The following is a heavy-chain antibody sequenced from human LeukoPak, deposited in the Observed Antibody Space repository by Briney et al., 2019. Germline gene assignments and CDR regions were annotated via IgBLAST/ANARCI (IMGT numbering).Heavy chain of an antibody. Sequence: GGSLRLSCVASGFTFSNQGMSWVRQAPGKGLGWVAVIWYDGSNKYYADSVKGRFTISRDNSKNTLYLQMNSLRAEDTAVYYCARQDYDFWSGRTNYYYYGMDVWGQGTTVTVSS. CDR2: IWYDGSNK. J-gene: IGHJ6*02. V-gene: IGHV3-33*08. D-gene: IGHD3-3*01. CDR1: GFTFSNQG. CDR3: ARQDYDFWSGRTNYYYYGMDV.